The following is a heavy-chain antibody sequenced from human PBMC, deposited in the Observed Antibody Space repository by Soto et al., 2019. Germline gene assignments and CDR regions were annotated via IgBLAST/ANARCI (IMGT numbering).Heavy chain of an antibody. CDR3: ARAGFRGVKQYYFDY. D-gene: IGHD3-10*01. Sequence: ASETLSLTCTVSGGSISTSSYYWAWIRQPPGKGLEWLGSIYYSGTTYYNPSLKSRVTISVDRSKNQFSLNLSSVTAADTAVYYCARAGFRGVKQYYFDYWGQGTLVTVSS. CDR1: GGSISTSSYY. J-gene: IGHJ4*02. V-gene: IGHV4-39*01. CDR2: IYYSGTT.